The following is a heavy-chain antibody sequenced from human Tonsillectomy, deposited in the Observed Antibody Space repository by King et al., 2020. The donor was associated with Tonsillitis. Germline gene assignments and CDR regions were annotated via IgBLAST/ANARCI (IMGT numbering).Heavy chain of an antibody. J-gene: IGHJ3*02. V-gene: IGHV5-51*01. CDR1: GYSFTNYW. Sequence: QLVQSGAELKKPGESVKISCKGAGYSFTNYWIGWVRQMPGKGLEWVGVIYPGDSETRYSPSFQGQVTISADKTIRIVYLQWSSLKASDSAMYYCARHAFVPPRGRPATFAFYIWGQGTMVTVSS. CDR2: IYPGDSET. CDR3: ARHAFVPPRGRPATFAFYI. D-gene: IGHD1-26*01.